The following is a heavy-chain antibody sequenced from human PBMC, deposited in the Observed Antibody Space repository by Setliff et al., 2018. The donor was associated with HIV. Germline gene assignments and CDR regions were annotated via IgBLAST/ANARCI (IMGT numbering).Heavy chain of an antibody. D-gene: IGHD6-19*01. CDR3: ARGSSGWTFDY. J-gene: IGHJ4*02. CDR1: GGSISSGSYY. Sequence: TLSLTCTVSGGSISSGSYYWSWIRQPAGKGLEWIGHIYTSGSTNYNPSLKSRVTISADKSKNQFSLKLSSVTAADTAVYYCARGSSGWTFDYWGQGTLVTVSS. CDR2: IYTSGST. V-gene: IGHV4-61*09.